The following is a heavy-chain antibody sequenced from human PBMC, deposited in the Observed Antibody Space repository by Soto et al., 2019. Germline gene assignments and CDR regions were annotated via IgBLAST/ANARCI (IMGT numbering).Heavy chain of an antibody. D-gene: IGHD3-10*01. J-gene: IGHJ4*02. CDR2: IYYSGST. CDR1: GGSISSGGYY. V-gene: IGHV4-31*03. Sequence: SETLSLTCTVSGGSISSGGYYWSWIRQHPGKGLEWIGYIYYSGSTYYNPSLKSRVTISVDTSKNQFSLKLSSVTAADTAVYYCARAKKAMVRGVFDYWGQGTLVTVSS. CDR3: ARAKKAMVRGVFDY.